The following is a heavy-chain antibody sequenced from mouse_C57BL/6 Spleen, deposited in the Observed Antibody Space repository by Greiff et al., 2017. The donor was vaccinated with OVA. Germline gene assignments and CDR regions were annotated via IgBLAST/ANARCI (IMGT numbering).Heavy chain of an antibody. CDR1: GYTFTSYW. D-gene: IGHD1-1*02. CDR2: IHPNSGST. CDR3: AKGRGGAMDY. V-gene: IGHV1-64*01. Sequence: VQLQQPGAELVKPGASVKMSCKASGYTFTSYWITWVKQRPGQGLEWIGMIHPNSGSTNYNEKFKSKATLTVDKSSSTAYMQLSSLTSEDSAVYYCAKGRGGAMDYWGQGTSVTVSS. J-gene: IGHJ4*01.